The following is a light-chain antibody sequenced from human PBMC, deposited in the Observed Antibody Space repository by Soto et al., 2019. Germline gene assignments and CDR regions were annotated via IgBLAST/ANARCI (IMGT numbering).Light chain of an antibody. Sequence: QSVLTQPPSVSGAPGQRVTISCTASSSNIGAGYDVHWYQQLPGTAPKLRIYDNSNRPSGVPDRFSGSKSDISASLAITGLQAKDEADYYGQSYDSRLSVLDVCGPGTKLTLL. J-gene: IGLJ1*01. CDR1: SSNIGAGYD. CDR2: DNS. CDR3: QSYDSRLSVLDV. V-gene: IGLV1-40*01.